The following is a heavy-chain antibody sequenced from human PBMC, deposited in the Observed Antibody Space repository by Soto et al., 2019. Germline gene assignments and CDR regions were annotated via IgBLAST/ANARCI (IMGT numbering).Heavy chain of an antibody. J-gene: IGHJ4*02. CDR2: IRSKAYGGTT. V-gene: IGHV3-49*03. CDR3: SREPGAYCGGDCYSYYFDY. D-gene: IGHD2-21*02. CDR1: GFTFGDYA. Sequence: PGGSLRLSCTASGFTFGDYAMSWFRQAPGKGLEWVGFIRSKAYGGTTEYAASVKGRFTISRDDSKSIAYLQMNSLKTEDTAVDYCSREPGAYCGGDCYSYYFDYWGQGTLVTVSS.